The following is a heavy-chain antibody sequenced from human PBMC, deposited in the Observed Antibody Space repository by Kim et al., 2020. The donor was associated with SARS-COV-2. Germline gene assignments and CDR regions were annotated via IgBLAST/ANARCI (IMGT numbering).Heavy chain of an antibody. J-gene: IGHJ4*01. CDR1: GGSIRSDNNY. V-gene: IGHV4-39*02. Sequence: SETLSLTCIVSGGSIRSDNNYWGWIRQPPGKGLEWIASIYYTGDTFYNPSLQSRLTISRDTSKNHLSLKLPSVTAADTALYYCPHYNSGNYYALHYWG. CDR2: IYYTGDT. CDR3: PHYNSGNYYALHY. D-gene: IGHD3-10*01.